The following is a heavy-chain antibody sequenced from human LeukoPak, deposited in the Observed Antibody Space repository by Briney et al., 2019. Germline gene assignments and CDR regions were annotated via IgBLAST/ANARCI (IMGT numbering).Heavy chain of an antibody. CDR3: ARAFFFDY. Sequence: GGSLRLSCAASGFTFSDYYMSWIRQAPGRGLEFLSHIGNSGITQYYADSVKGRLTISRDNTKNSLYLQIDGLRAEDTAVYYCARAFFFDYWGQGTLVTVSS. CDR2: IGNSGITQ. D-gene: IGHD3-16*01. V-gene: IGHV3-11*04. CDR1: GFTFSDYY. J-gene: IGHJ4*02.